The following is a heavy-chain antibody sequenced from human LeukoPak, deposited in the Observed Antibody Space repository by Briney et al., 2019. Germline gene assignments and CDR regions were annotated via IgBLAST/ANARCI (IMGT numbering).Heavy chain of an antibody. CDR2: ISSSGSTI. Sequence: GGSLRLSCAASGFTFSSYEMNWVCQAPGKGLEWVSYISSSGSTIYYADSVKGRFTISRDNAKNSLYLQMNSLRAEDTAVYYCARQLRYFDWLLGGFDYWGQGTLVTVSS. CDR1: GFTFSSYE. CDR3: ARQLRYFDWLLGGFDY. V-gene: IGHV3-48*03. J-gene: IGHJ4*02. D-gene: IGHD3-9*01.